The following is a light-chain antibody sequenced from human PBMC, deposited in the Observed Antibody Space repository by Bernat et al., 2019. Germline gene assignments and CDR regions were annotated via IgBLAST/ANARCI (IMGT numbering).Light chain of an antibody. Sequence: EIVLTQSPATLSLSPGERATLSCRASQSVDIYLAWYQQKPGQAPRLLIYDASNSATGIPARFSGSGSGTDFTLSISSLEPEDFAVYYCHQRSNWPRTFGQGTKVEIK. CDR3: HQRSNWPRT. J-gene: IGKJ1*01. V-gene: IGKV3-11*01. CDR1: QSVDIY. CDR2: DAS.